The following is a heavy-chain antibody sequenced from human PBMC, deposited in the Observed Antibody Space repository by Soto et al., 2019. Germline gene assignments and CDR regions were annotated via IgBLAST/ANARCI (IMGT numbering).Heavy chain of an antibody. CDR1: GFTFSSYA. CDR3: AKRGGEVGYCSSTSCPLDY. D-gene: IGHD2-2*01. J-gene: IGHJ4*02. V-gene: IGHV3-23*01. Sequence: GGSLRLSCAASGFTFSSYAMSWVRQAPGKGLEWVSAISGNGGSTYYADSVKGRFTISRDNSKNTLYLQMNSLRVEDTAVYFCAKRGGEVGYCSSTSCPLDYWGQGTLVTVSS. CDR2: ISGNGGST.